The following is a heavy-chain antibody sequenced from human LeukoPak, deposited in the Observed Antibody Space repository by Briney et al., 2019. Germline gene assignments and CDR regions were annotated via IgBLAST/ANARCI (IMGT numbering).Heavy chain of an antibody. Sequence: GGSLRLSCAASGFTFGRYSMNWVRQAPGKGLEWVSSITSSSKYIFYADAVKGRFTISRDNAKNSLYLQMDSLRAEDTAVYYCATDTSGSYLDYWGQGILVTVSS. J-gene: IGHJ4*02. V-gene: IGHV3-21*01. CDR3: ATDTSGSYLDY. D-gene: IGHD1-26*01. CDR1: GFTFGRYS. CDR2: ITSSSKYI.